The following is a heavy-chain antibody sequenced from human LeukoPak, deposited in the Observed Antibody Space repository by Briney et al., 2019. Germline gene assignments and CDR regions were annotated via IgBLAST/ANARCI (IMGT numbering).Heavy chain of an antibody. Sequence: GGSLRLSCAASGFTFSSYAMSWVRQAPGKGLEWVSAISGSGGSTYYADSVKGRFTISRDNSKNTLYLQMSSLRAEDTAVYYCAKVGYYDSSGPEYFQHWGQGTLVTVSS. CDR3: AKVGYYDSSGPEYFQH. CDR2: ISGSGGST. D-gene: IGHD3-22*01. J-gene: IGHJ1*01. CDR1: GFTFSSYA. V-gene: IGHV3-23*01.